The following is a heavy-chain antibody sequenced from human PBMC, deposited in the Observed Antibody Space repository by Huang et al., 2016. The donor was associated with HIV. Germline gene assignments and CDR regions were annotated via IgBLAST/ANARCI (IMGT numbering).Heavy chain of an antibody. CDR3: ATKTAAMDI. J-gene: IGHJ6*02. Sequence: VSIRLSCVGSTFTFGAYWMSLVRQSPGKGLEWVANIKQDESEKYYVESVKGRFNISRDNAKKVLFLEMNNVRVEDTATYYCATKTAAMDIWGQGTTVTVS. D-gene: IGHD1-7*01. CDR2: IKQDESEK. V-gene: IGHV3-7*01. CDR1: TFTFGAYW.